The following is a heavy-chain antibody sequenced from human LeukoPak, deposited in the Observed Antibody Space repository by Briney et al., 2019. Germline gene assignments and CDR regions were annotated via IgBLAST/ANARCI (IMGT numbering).Heavy chain of an antibody. CDR3: ERVIKATVSSGYFYYAMDV. Sequence: SETLSLTCTVSGASLTSYYWSWVRHPPGKGREWMGYIYHNGSTNYNPSLKSRVAISVDTSTNQFSLKLSSVIAADTAVYYCERVIKATVSSGYFYYAMDVWGQGTTVTVSS. D-gene: IGHD4-11*01. J-gene: IGHJ6*02. CDR1: GASLTSYY. V-gene: IGHV4-59*01. CDR2: IYHNGST.